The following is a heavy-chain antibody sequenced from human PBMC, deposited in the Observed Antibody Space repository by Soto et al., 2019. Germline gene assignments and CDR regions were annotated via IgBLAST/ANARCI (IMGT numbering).Heavy chain of an antibody. CDR2: ISGSSNTI. V-gene: IGHV3-48*02. CDR3: ARGFDLQYGMDV. J-gene: IGHJ6*02. D-gene: IGHD3-10*01. Sequence: EVQLVESGGGLIQRGGSLRLSCAASGFTLSTYSLNLVRQAPRKGLEWLSYISGSSNTIYYADSVKGRFTISRDNAKNSLYLQMNSLRDEDTAVYFCARGFDLQYGMDVWGQGTTVTVSS. CDR1: GFTLSTYS.